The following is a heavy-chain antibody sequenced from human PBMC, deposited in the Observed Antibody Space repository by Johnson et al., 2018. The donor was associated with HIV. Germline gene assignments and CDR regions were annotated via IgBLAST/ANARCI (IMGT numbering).Heavy chain of an antibody. CDR3: SRDLRYYDSSGYYHDAFDI. J-gene: IGHJ3*02. D-gene: IGHD3-22*01. CDR2: IYSGGST. Sequence: EVQLVESGGGLVKPGGSLRLSCAASGFTVSSNYMSWVRQAPGKGLEWVSVIYSGGSTYYADSVKGRFTISRDNSKNTLYLQMNSLRAEDTAVYFCSRDLRYYDSSGYYHDAFDIWGQGTMVTVSS. CDR1: GFTVSSNY. V-gene: IGHV3-66*01.